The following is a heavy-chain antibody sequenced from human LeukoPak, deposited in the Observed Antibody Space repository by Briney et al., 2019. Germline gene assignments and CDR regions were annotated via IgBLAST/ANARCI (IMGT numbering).Heavy chain of an antibody. V-gene: IGHV3-33*01. CDR2: IWYDGSNK. CDR1: GFTFSSYG. J-gene: IGHJ6*02. Sequence: PGGSLRLSCAASGFTFSSYGMHWVRQAPGKGLEWVAVIWYDGSNKYYADSVKGRFTISRDNSKNTLYLQMNSLRAEDTAVYYCARDRRRDCSSTSCYEPAYYYYGMDVWGQGTTVTVSS. CDR3: ARDRRRDCSSTSCYEPAYYYYGMDV. D-gene: IGHD2-2*01.